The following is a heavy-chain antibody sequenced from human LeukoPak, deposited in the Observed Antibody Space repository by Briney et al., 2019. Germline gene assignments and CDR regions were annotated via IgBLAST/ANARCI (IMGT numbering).Heavy chain of an antibody. V-gene: IGHV3-13*01. J-gene: IGHJ2*01. CDR3: ARERVHGDSFGWYFDL. CDR2: IGTGGDT. D-gene: IGHD4-17*01. Sequence: PGGFLRLSCAASGFTLSSYGMHWVRQATGKGLEWVSAIGTGGDTSYTGSVRGRFTISRENAKNSLNLQMNSLTAGDTAVYYCARERVHGDSFGWYFDLWGRGTLVTVS. CDR1: GFTLSSYG.